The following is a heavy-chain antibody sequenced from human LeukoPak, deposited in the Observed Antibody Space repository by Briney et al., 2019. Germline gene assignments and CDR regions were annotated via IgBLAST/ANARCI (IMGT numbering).Heavy chain of an antibody. CDR3: ARDPGSSSFDY. V-gene: IGHV3-7*01. CDR2: IDQDGSVR. D-gene: IGHD6-13*01. Sequence: GGSLRLSCVASGFTFSSFWMSWVRQAPGKGLEFVANIDQDGSVRNYVDSVKGRFVISRDNAKNSLYLQMDSLRAEDTAVYFCARDPGSSSFDYRGLGTPVTVSS. CDR1: GFTFSSFW. J-gene: IGHJ4*02.